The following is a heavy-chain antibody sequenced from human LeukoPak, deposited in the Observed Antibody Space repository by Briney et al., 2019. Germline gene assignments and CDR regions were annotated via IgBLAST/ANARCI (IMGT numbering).Heavy chain of an antibody. J-gene: IGHJ4*02. CDR3: ASHSGLYGGYVDY. V-gene: IGHV1-46*01. Sequence: ASVKVSCKASGYTFTSYYMHWVRQAPGQGLEWMGIINPSGGSTSYAQKFQGRVTMTRDTSTSTVYMEPSSLRSEDTAVYYCASHSGLYGGYVDYWGQGTLVTVSS. CDR2: INPSGGST. D-gene: IGHD3-16*01. CDR1: GYTFTSYY.